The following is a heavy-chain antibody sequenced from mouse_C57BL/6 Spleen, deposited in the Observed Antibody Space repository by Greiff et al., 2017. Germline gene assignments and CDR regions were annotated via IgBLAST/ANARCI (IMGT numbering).Heavy chain of an antibody. CDR1: GYTFTDYN. CDR2: IKPNNGGT. J-gene: IGHJ4*01. V-gene: IGHV1-22*01. CDR3: SRPGRDYAMDD. Sequence: EVKLMESGPELVKPGASVKMSCKASGYTFTDYNMHWVKQSHGKSLEWIGYIKPNNGGTSYNQKFKGKATLTVNKSSSTAYMELRSLTSEDSAVYYCSRPGRDYAMDDWGQGPSVTGS. D-gene: IGHD3-3*01.